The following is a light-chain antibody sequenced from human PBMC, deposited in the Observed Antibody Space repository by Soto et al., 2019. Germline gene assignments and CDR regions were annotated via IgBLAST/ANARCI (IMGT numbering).Light chain of an antibody. V-gene: IGLV7-46*01. Sequence: QAVVTQEPSLTVSPGGTVTLTCGSSTGTLTSGHFPYWFQQKPGQAPRALIFDTSKKYSWTPARFSGSLLGGKAALTLSGAQPEDEADYYCLLSFDVARVFGGGTKLTVL. CDR3: LLSFDVARV. J-gene: IGLJ2*01. CDR2: DTS. CDR1: TGTLTSGHF.